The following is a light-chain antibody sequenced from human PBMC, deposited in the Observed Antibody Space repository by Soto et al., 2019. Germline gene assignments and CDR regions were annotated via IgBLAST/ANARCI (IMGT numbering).Light chain of an antibody. J-gene: IGKJ5*01. CDR2: DAS. CDR1: QSVSSY. Sequence: EIVLTQAPGTLSLSPGERATLSCRASQSVSSYLAWYQQKPGQAPRLLIYDASNRATGIPARFSGSGSGTDFTLTISRLEPEDFAVYYCQQRSNWPPTFGQGTRLEI. V-gene: IGKV3-11*01. CDR3: QQRSNWPPT.